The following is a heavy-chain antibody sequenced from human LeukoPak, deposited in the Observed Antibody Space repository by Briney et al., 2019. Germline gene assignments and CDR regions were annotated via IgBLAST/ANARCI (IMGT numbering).Heavy chain of an antibody. J-gene: IGHJ6*02. CDR2: IGGRGSNI. CDR1: GFTFSSYS. D-gene: IGHD4-17*01. V-gene: IGHV3-48*01. CDR3: ARSLRRGLRYYYYGTDV. Sequence: GGSLRLSCAASGFTFSSYSMNWVRQAPGKGLEWVSYIGGRGSNICYADSVKGRFTISRDNAKNSVNLQMNSLRAEDTAVYYCARSLRRGLRYYYYGTDVWGQGTTVTVSS.